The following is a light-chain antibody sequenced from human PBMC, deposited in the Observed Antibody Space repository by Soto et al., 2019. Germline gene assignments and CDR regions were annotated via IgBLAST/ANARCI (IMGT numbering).Light chain of an antibody. CDR1: QTISSW. J-gene: IGKJ1*01. CDR2: DAS. Sequence: DIQMTQSPSTLSGSVGDRVTITCRASQTISSWLAWYQQKPGKAPKLLIYDASTLESGVPSRFSGSRSGPDFTLTISSLQPEDFATYYCQQSYSSPPTFGQGALVDIK. CDR3: QQSYSSPPT. V-gene: IGKV1-5*01.